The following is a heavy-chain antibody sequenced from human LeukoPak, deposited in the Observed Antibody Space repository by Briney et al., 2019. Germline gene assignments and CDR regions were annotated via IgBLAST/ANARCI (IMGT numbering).Heavy chain of an antibody. J-gene: IGHJ4*02. Sequence: PGGSLRLSCAASGFTLSSYAMHWVRQAPGKGLEWVAVISYDGSNKYYADSVKGRFTISRDNSKNTLYLQMNSLRAEDTAVYYCARRAANQYSGSYPDYWGQGTLVTVSS. CDR1: GFTLSSYA. CDR3: ARRAANQYSGSYPDY. D-gene: IGHD1-26*01. V-gene: IGHV3-30-3*01. CDR2: ISYDGSNK.